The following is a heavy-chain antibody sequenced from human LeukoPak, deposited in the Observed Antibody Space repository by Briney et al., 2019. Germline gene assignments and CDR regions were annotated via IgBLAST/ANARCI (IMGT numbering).Heavy chain of an antibody. CDR1: GGSISSYY. CDR3: ATDTYSYGYYFDY. CDR2: IYSSGST. J-gene: IGHJ4*02. V-gene: IGHV4-4*07. Sequence: SETLSLTXTVSGGSISSYYWSWIRQPAGKGLEWIGRIYSSGSTNYNPSLKSRVTMSVDTSKNQFSLKLSSVTAADTAVYYCATDTYSYGYYFDYWGQGTLVTVSS. D-gene: IGHD5-18*01.